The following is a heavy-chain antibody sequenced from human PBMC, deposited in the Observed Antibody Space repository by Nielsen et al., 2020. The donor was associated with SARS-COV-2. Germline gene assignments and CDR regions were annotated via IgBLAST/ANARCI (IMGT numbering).Heavy chain of an antibody. Sequence: SETLSLTCTVSGGSISSSSYYWGWIRQPPGKGLEWIGSIYYSGSTYYNPSLKSRVTISVDTSKNQFSLKLSSVTAADTAVYHCASITMVRGVTTYYYGMDVWGQGTTVTVSS. CDR1: GGSISSSSYY. V-gene: IGHV4-39*01. D-gene: IGHD3-10*01. CDR3: ASITMVRGVTTYYYGMDV. CDR2: IYYSGST. J-gene: IGHJ6*02.